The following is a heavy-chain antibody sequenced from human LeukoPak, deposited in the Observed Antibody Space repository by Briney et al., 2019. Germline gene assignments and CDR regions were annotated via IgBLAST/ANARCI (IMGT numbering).Heavy chain of an antibody. D-gene: IGHD6-19*01. CDR3: AREGKLTGYFGGLGFNY. CDR2: IDYSGNT. CDR1: GGSTSSYY. V-gene: IGHV4-59*01. Sequence: PSETLSLTCTVSGGSTSSYYWSWIRQAPGKGLEWIANIDYSGNTIYNPALKSRVTMSVDTSKNQFSMNLTSVTAADTAVYYCAREGKLTGYFGGLGFNYWGQGILVTVSS. J-gene: IGHJ4*02.